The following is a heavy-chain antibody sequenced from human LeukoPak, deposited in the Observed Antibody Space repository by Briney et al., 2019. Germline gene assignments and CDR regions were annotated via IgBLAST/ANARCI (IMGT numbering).Heavy chain of an antibody. V-gene: IGHV1-69*05. Sequence: SAKVSCKASGGTFSSYAISWVRQAPGQGLEWMGRIIPIFGTANYAQKFQGRVTITTDESTSTAYMELSSLRSEDTAVYYCARDRGIVVVVAANNWFDPWGQGTLVTVSS. D-gene: IGHD2-15*01. CDR2: IIPIFGTA. CDR3: ARDRGIVVVVAANNWFDP. CDR1: GGTFSSYA. J-gene: IGHJ5*02.